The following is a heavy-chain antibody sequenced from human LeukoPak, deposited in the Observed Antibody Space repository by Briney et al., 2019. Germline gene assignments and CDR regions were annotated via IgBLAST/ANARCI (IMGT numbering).Heavy chain of an antibody. CDR1: GFTFSDYY. CDR2: ISSSGSTI. D-gene: IGHD3-3*01. J-gene: IGHJ4*02. V-gene: IGHV3-11*01. Sequence: GGSLRLSCAASGFTFSDYYMSWIRQAPGKGLEWVSYISSSGSTIYYADSVKGRFTISRDNAKNSVYLQMNSLRSEDTAVYYCATRIRNRITILVQLHYWGQGTLVTVSS. CDR3: ATRIRNRITILVQLHY.